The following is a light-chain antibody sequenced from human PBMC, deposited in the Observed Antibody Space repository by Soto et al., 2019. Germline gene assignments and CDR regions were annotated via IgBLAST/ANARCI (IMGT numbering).Light chain of an antibody. CDR2: DAS. CDR3: QQRSNWPIT. V-gene: IGKV3-11*01. Sequence: ELMLTQSPATLSMSPRETATLTCRATRSVSSYLAWYQQKPGQAPRLLIYDASSRPTDIPARFSGSGSGTDFTLTISSLEPEDFALYYCQQRSNWPITFGQGTRLEIK. J-gene: IGKJ5*01. CDR1: RSVSSY.